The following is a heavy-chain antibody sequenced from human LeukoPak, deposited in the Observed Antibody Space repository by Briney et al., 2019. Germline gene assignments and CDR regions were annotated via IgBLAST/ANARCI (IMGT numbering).Heavy chain of an antibody. CDR2: ISVSGAST. J-gene: IGHJ5*02. V-gene: IGHV3-23*01. CDR3: AKGERTFDP. D-gene: IGHD1-1*01. CDR1: GFTFISYG. Sequence: GGSLRLSCAASGFTFISYGMTWVRQSPGKGLEWVSGISVSGASTYYADSVKGRFTISRDNSKNTLYLQMNSLRAEDTAVYYCAKGERTFDPWGQGTLVTVSS.